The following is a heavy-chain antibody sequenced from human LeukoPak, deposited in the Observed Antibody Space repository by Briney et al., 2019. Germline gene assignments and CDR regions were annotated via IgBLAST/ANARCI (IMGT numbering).Heavy chain of an antibody. D-gene: IGHD6-19*01. CDR1: VGTLSSYA. CDR3: ARSKDQVYRYVLAGPYNSSGMDV. V-gene: IGHV1-69*04. J-gene: IGHJ6*04. Sequence: SVKVSRKASVGTLSSYAISWVRQAPGQGRECMGRIIPILGIAHYAQKFQGRVTITADKSTSTACMELSSLRSEDTAVYYCARSKDQVYRYVLAGPYNSSGMDVGGEGTTVTVSS. CDR2: IIPILGIA.